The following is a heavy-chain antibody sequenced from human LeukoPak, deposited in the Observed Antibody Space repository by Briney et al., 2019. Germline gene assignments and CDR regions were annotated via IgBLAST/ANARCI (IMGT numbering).Heavy chain of an antibody. Sequence: SETLSLTCTVSGGSISSCYWSWIRQPPGKGLEWIGYIYYSGSTNYNPSLKSRVTISVDTSKNQFSLKLSSVTAADTAVYYCARNSGALVGAYDYWGQGTLVTVSS. CDR3: ARNSGALVGAYDY. V-gene: IGHV4-59*08. D-gene: IGHD1-26*01. J-gene: IGHJ4*02. CDR1: GGSISSCY. CDR2: IYYSGST.